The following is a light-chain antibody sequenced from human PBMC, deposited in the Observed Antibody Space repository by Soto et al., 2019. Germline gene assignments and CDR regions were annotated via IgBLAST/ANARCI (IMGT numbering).Light chain of an antibody. Sequence: QSALTQPPSASGSPGHSVTISCTGTSSDVGGYSYVSWYQQHPGKAPKLMIYEVSKRPSGVPDRFSGSKSGNTASLTVSGLQAEDEADYYCNSYAGSNNGVFGGGTKLTVL. CDR2: EVS. V-gene: IGLV2-8*01. CDR3: NSYAGSNNGV. J-gene: IGLJ3*02. CDR1: SSDVGGYSY.